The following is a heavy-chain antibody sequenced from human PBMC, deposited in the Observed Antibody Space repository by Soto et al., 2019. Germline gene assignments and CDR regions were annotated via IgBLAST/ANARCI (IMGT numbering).Heavy chain of an antibody. Sequence: QVQLVESGGGVVQPGRSLRLSCAASGFTFSSYGMHWVRQAPGKGLEWVAVISYDGSNKYYADSVKGRFTISRDNSKKTLYLQMNSLRAEDTAVYYCAKEYNWNYGVGPLDYWGQGTLVTVSS. D-gene: IGHD1-7*01. CDR3: AKEYNWNYGVGPLDY. J-gene: IGHJ4*02. CDR2: ISYDGSNK. CDR1: GFTFSSYG. V-gene: IGHV3-30*18.